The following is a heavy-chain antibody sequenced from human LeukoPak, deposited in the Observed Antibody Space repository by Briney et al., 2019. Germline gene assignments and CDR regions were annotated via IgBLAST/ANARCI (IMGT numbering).Heavy chain of an antibody. CDR3: AKDLSSSWFEGLDN. Sequence: GGSLRLSCAASGFTFSSYAMSWVRQAPGKGLEWVSAISGSGGSTYYADSVKDRFTISRDNSKNTLYLQMNSLRAEDTAVYYCAKDLSSSWFEGLDNWGQGTLVTVSS. V-gene: IGHV3-23*01. CDR2: ISGSGGST. D-gene: IGHD6-13*01. J-gene: IGHJ4*02. CDR1: GFTFSSYA.